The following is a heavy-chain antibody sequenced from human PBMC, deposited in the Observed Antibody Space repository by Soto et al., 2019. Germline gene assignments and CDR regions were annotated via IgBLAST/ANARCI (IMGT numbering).Heavy chain of an antibody. D-gene: IGHD3-10*01. Sequence: QVHLQESGPGLVKPSETLSLNCSVSGDSITNSYWSWVRLPAGKGLEWIGRVYSNGNTIYNPSLKSRVTMSLDTSNNQFSLDLTSLTAADTAIYYCARARRMTRGVLLDYWGLGALVTVSS. CDR2: VYSNGNT. CDR1: GDSITNSY. J-gene: IGHJ4*02. CDR3: ARARRMTRGVLLDY. V-gene: IGHV4-4*07.